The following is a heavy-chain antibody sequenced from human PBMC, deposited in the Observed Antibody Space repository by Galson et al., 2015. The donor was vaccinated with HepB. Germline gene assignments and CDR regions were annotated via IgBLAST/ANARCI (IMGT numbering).Heavy chain of an antibody. D-gene: IGHD3-10*01. CDR2: ISSSGGYI. J-gene: IGHJ4*02. V-gene: IGHV3-11*05. CDR1: GFTFNDYY. Sequence: SLRLSCAASGFTFNDYYMSWIRQVPGKGLKWVSYISSSGGYIDYADSVKGRFTISRDNAKNSLYLEVNSLRVDDTAVYYCVRDKRDYGSGSLHAADFWGQGVLVTVS. CDR3: VRDKRDYGSGSLHAADF.